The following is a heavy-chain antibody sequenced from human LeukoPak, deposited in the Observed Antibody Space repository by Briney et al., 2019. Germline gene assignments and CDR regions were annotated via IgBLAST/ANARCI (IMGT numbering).Heavy chain of an antibody. V-gene: IGHV1-46*01. CDR3: ARVTKRYCSGGSCFAIDY. CDR2: INPSGGST. D-gene: IGHD2-15*01. Sequence: ASVKVSCTASGYTFTSYYMHWVRQAPGQGLEWMGIINPSGGSTSYAQKFQGRVTMTRDMSTSTVYMELSSLRSEDTAVYYCARVTKRYCSGGSCFAIDYWGQGTLVTVSS. J-gene: IGHJ4*02. CDR1: GYTFTSYY.